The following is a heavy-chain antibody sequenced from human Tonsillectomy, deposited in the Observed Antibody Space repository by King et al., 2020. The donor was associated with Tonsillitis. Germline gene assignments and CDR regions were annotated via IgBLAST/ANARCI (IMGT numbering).Heavy chain of an antibody. Sequence: ITLKESGPTLVKPTQTLTLTCTFSGFSLSTSGVGVGWIRQPPGKALEWLALIYWNDDKRYSPSLKSRLTITKDTSKNQVVLTMTNMDPVDTATYYCARDSYCSSNSCYLANWFDPWGQGTLVTVSS. J-gene: IGHJ5*02. CDR2: IYWNDDK. CDR3: ARDSYCSSNSCYLANWFDP. D-gene: IGHD2-2*01. CDR1: GFSLSTSGVG. V-gene: IGHV2-5*01.